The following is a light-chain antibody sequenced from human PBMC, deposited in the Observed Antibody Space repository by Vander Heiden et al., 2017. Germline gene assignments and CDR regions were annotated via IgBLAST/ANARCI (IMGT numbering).Light chain of an antibody. CDR1: SSNIGHNH. V-gene: IGLV1-44*01. CDR2: NNS. CDR3: ATWDDSLNGPT. J-gene: IGLJ2*01. Sequence: SVLTQPPSASGTPGLRVTISCAGSSSNIGHNHVNWYQQRPGTAPKLLVYNNSQRPSGVPDRFSGSKSGTSASLAISGLQSEDEADYYCATWDDSLNGPTFGGGTKLTVL.